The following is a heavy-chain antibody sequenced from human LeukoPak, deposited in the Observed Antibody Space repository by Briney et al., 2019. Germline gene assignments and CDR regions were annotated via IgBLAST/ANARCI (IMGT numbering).Heavy chain of an antibody. V-gene: IGHV4-39*01. CDR2: IYYSGST. J-gene: IGHJ4*02. CDR1: GFTFSTYS. CDR3: ARHRDSSGWYDFDY. Sequence: GSLRLSCAASGFTFSTYSMKWIRQPPGKGLEWIGSIYYSGSTYYNPSLKSRVSISVDTSKDQFSLKLSSVTAADTAVYYCARHRDSSGWYDFDYWGQGTLVTVSS. D-gene: IGHD6-19*01.